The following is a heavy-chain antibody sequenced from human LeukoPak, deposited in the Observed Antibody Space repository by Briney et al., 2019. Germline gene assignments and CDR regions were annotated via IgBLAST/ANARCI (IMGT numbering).Heavy chain of an antibody. CDR3: ARDYPTYYDILTGPYYYYMDV. CDR2: IYSTGST. Sequence: SETLSLTCTVSGGSISSGGHYWSWIRQPAGKGLEYLGRIYSTGSTNYNPSLRSRVTISADTSKNQFSLKLSSVTAADTAVYYCARDYPTYYDILTGPYYYYMDVWGKGTTVTVSS. D-gene: IGHD3-9*01. V-gene: IGHV4-61*02. CDR1: GGSISSGGHY. J-gene: IGHJ6*03.